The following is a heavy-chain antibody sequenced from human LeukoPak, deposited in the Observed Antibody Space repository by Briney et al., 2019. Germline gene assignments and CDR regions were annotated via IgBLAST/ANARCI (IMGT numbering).Heavy chain of an antibody. CDR2: IRNKANSYTT. CDR3: ARYQLPVRYFDY. J-gene: IGHJ4*02. Sequence: PGGSLRLSCAASGFTFSDHYMDWIRQGPGRGLEWVACIRNKANSYTTEYAASMEGRFSISRDDSKNSLYLQMNSLKTEDTAVYYCARYQLPVRYFDYWGQGTLVTVSS. D-gene: IGHD2-2*01. V-gene: IGHV3-72*01. CDR1: GFTFSDHY.